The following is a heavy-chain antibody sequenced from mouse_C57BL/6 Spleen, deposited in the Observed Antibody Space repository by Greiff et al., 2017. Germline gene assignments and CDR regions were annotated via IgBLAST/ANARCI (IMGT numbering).Heavy chain of an antibody. V-gene: IGHV1-26*01. J-gene: IGHJ3*01. CDR2: INPDTGGT. CDR1: GYTFTDYS. Sequence: EVKLQPSGPELVKPGASVKLSCKASGYTFTDYSMNWVQQSPGKSLQWIGDINPDTGGTYYHQTFKGQATLTVDKSSSTAYMELRSLTSEDSAVYDCARVGLYWEFAYWGQGTLVTVSA. D-gene: IGHD4-1*01. CDR3: ARVGLYWEFAY.